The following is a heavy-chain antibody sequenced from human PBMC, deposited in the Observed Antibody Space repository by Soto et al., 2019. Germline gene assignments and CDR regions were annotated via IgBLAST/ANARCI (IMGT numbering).Heavy chain of an antibody. V-gene: IGHV4-34*12. CDR1: GGSFSGYY. Sequence: QVQLQQWGAGLLKPSETLSLTCAVYGGSFSGYYWSWIRQPPGKGLEWIGESIHTGSTNYNPSLKRRVTISIDTSRKQCSLKLSSVTAADTAVYYCAPQVVPTATRKPWGQGSLVSVSS. CDR2: SIHTGST. CDR3: APQVVPTATRKP. D-gene: IGHD2-2*01. J-gene: IGHJ4*02.